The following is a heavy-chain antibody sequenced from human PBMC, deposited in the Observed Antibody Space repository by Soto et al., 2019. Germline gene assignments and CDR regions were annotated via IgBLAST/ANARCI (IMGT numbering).Heavy chain of an antibody. V-gene: IGHV3-23*01. CDR1: GFTFSSYA. J-gene: IGHJ4*02. D-gene: IGHD6-13*01. Sequence: EVQLLESGGGLVQPGGSLRLSCAASGFTFSSYAMSWVRQAPGKGLEWVSAISGSGGSTYYADSVKGRFTISRDNSKNTLYLQMNSLRAEDTAVYFCAKGSSSWYEEGVDYWGQGTLVTVSS. CDR3: AKGSSSWYEEGVDY. CDR2: ISGSGGST.